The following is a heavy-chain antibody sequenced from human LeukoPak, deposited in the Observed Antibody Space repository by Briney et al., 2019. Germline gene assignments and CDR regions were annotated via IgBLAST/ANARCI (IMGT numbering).Heavy chain of an antibody. CDR3: AKYFSSGWYEGGLRHYYMDV. Sequence: PGGSLRLSCTASVFTFSNYAMRWLRQATGKGLVCVSGIRGSGDSTFYADSVKGRFTVCRDNSKTTLYLQMNSLRAEDTAVYYCAKYFSSGWYEGGLRHYYMDVWGKGTTVTVSS. D-gene: IGHD6-19*01. V-gene: IGHV3-23*01. CDR1: VFTFSNYA. J-gene: IGHJ6*03. CDR2: IRGSGDST.